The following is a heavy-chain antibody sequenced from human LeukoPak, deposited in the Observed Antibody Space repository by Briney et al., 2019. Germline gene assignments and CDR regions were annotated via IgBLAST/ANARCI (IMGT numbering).Heavy chain of an antibody. CDR2: INPNSGGT. D-gene: IGHD3-10*01. V-gene: IGHV1-2*02. J-gene: IGHJ4*02. CDR1: GYTFTGYY. CDR3: ARDIIHYGSVPEYYFDY. Sequence: GASVKVSCKASGYTFTGYYMHWVRQAPGQGLEWMGWINPNSGGTSYAQKFQGRVTMTRDTSISTAYMELNKLRSDDTAIYYCARDIIHYGSVPEYYFDYWGQGTLVTVSS.